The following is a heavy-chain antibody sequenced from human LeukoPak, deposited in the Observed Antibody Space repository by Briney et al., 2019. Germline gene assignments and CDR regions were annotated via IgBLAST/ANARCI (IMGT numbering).Heavy chain of an antibody. D-gene: IGHD1-26*01. V-gene: IGHV3-30*19. J-gene: IGHJ4*02. CDR2: ISYDGSNK. Sequence: GGSLRLSCATSGFTFSNYGMHWVRQAPGKGLEWVAVISYDGSNKYYADSVKGRFTISRNNSKNTLYLQMNSLRAEDTAVYYCARDIGGSYGGSDYWGQGTLVTVSS. CDR1: GFTFSNYG. CDR3: ARDIGGSYGGSDY.